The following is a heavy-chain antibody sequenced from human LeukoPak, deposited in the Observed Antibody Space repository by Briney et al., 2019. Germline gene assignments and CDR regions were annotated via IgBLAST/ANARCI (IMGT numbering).Heavy chain of an antibody. CDR1: GFTFSSYT. J-gene: IGHJ4*02. V-gene: IGHV3-20*04. CDR3: ARGGWFGELLFDY. CDR2: INWNGGST. D-gene: IGHD3-10*01. Sequence: GGSLRLSCAASGFTFSSYTMNWVRQAPGKGLEWVSGINWNGGSTGYADSVKGRFTISRDNAKNSLYLQMNSLRAEDTALYYCARGGWFGELLFDYWGQGTLVTVSS.